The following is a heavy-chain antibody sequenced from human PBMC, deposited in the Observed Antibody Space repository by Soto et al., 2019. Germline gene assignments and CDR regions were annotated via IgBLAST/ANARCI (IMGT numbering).Heavy chain of an antibody. D-gene: IGHD3-10*01. CDR2: IYYGGNT. Sequence: PSETLSLTCSVSGGSISSSNFFWGWIRQPPGKGLEWIGNIYYGGNTYYNPSLKSRVTISVDTSKNQFSLKLSSVTAADTAVFHCARARYSGSGSYSFDYWGKGILVTVSS. CDR3: ARARYSGSGSYSFDY. CDR1: GGSISSSNFF. V-gene: IGHV4-39*01. J-gene: IGHJ4*02.